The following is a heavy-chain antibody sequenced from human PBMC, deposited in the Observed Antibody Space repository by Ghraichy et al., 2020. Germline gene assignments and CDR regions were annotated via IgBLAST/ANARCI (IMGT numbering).Heavy chain of an antibody. V-gene: IGHV3-7*01. D-gene: IGHD2-15*01. Sequence: GALRLSCAGSGFTFSSYWMSWVRQAPGKGLEWVANIKQDGSEKYYVDSVKGRFTISRDNAKNSLYLQMNSLRVEDTAVYYCASGGSFDIWGQGTMITVSS. CDR2: IKQDGSEK. CDR3: ASGGSFDI. J-gene: IGHJ3*02. CDR1: GFTFSSYW.